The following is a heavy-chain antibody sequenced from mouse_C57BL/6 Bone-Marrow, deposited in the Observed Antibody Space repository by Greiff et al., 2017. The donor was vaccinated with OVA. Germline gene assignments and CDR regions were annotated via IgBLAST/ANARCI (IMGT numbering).Heavy chain of an antibody. Sequence: VQLQQSGPELVKPGASVKISCKASGYAFSSSWMNWVKQRPGKGLEWIGRIYPGDGDTNYNGKFKGKATLTADKSSSTAYRQRRSRTSDDSAVYFCAVYGNYDYWGQGTTLTVSA. D-gene: IGHD2-1*01. CDR2: IYPGDGDT. CDR3: AVYGNYDY. V-gene: IGHV1-82*01. J-gene: IGHJ2*01. CDR1: GYAFSSSW.